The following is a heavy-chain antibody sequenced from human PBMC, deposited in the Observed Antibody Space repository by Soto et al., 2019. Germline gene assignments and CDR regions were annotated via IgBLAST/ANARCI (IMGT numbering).Heavy chain of an antibody. V-gene: IGHV4-31*02. J-gene: IGHJ6*02. D-gene: IGHD4-4*01. CDR2: IYYSVST. Sequence: TLSLTCTVSGGSISSGGYCWSWIRQHPGKGLEWIGYIYYSVSTYYNPSLKSRVTISVDTSKNQFSLKLSSVTAADTAVYYCAATTPYGMDVCGQGTTVTVSS. CDR3: AATTPYGMDV. CDR1: GGSISSGGYC.